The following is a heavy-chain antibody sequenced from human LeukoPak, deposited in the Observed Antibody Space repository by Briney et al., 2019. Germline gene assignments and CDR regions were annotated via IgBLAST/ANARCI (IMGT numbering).Heavy chain of an antibody. D-gene: IGHD2-2*01. V-gene: IGHV1-46*01. CDR3: ARDFGIVVVPAAMPAGD. CDR2: INPSGGST. J-gene: IGHJ4*02. CDR1: GYTFTSYY. Sequence: ASVKVSCKASGYTFTSYYMRWVRQAPGQGLEWMGIINPSGGSTSYAQKFQGRVTMTRDTSTSTVYMELSSLRSEDTAVYYCARDFGIVVVPAAMPAGDWGQGTLVTVSS.